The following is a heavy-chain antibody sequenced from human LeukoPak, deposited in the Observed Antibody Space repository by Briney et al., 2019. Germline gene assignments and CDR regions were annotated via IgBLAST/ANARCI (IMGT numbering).Heavy chain of an antibody. Sequence: AVKVSCKTSGGTFLNYAISWVRQAPGQGLEWMGRIIQFLGIANYAQKFQARVTLTADKSTSTAYMELSSLRSDDTAVYYCARASQDYYGSGSYYRGGDAFDIWGQGTMVTVSS. J-gene: IGHJ3*02. CDR1: GGTFLNYA. CDR3: ARASQDYYGSGSYYRGGDAFDI. CDR2: IIQFLGIA. V-gene: IGHV1-69*04. D-gene: IGHD3-10*01.